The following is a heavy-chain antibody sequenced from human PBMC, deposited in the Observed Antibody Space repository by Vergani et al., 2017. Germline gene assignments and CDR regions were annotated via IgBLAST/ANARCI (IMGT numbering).Heavy chain of an antibody. CDR1: GSTFTSYA. J-gene: IGHJ4*02. V-gene: IGHV1-3*01. Sequence: QVQLVQSGAEVKKPGASVKVSCKASGSTFTSYAMHWVRQAPGQRLEWMGWINAGNGNTKYSQKFQGRVTITRDTSASTAYMELSSLRSEDTAVYYCARIVAAAGYFDYWGQGTLVTVSS. D-gene: IGHD6-13*01. CDR2: INAGNGNT. CDR3: ARIVAAAGYFDY.